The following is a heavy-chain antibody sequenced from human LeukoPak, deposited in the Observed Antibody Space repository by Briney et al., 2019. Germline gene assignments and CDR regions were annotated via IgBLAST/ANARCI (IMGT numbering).Heavy chain of an antibody. CDR1: GGTFSSYA. V-gene: IGHV1-69*01. CDR2: IIPIFGTA. D-gene: IGHD3-10*01. CDR3: ARSPAMVRGVIHFDY. J-gene: IGHJ4*02. Sequence: SVKVSCKASGGTFSSYAISWVRQAPGQGLEWMGGIIPIFGTANYAQKFQGRVTITADESTSTAYMERSSLRSEDTAVYYCARSPAMVRGVIHFDYWGQGTLVTVSS.